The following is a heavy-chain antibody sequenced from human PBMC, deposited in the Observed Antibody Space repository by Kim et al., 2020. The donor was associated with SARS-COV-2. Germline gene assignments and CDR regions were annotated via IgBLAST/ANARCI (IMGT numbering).Heavy chain of an antibody. CDR2: IWYDGSNK. Sequence: GGSLRLSCAASGFTFSSYGMHWVRQAPGKGLEWVAVIWYDGSNKYYADSVKGRFTISRDNSKNTLYLQMNSLRAEDTAVYYCARDEVKYYESGYFDLWGRGTLVTVSS. CDR1: GFTFSSYG. CDR3: ARDEVKYYESGYFDL. J-gene: IGHJ2*01. D-gene: IGHD3-22*01. V-gene: IGHV3-33*01.